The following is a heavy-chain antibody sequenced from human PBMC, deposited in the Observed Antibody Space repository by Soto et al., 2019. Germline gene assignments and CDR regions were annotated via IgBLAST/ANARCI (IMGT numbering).Heavy chain of an antibody. J-gene: IGHJ6*02. D-gene: IGHD3-16*01. CDR3: AREGEMPYYYYGLAV. CDR1: GYTFTTYG. Sequence: QVQLVQSGAEVRKPGASVKVSCKASGYTFTTYGISWVRQAPGQGLEWMGWISGYNGHTKYAQKFQGRVTMTTDTSPSTFYMDLRSLRSDDTAVYYCAREGEMPYYYYGLAVWGQATTVTASS. CDR2: ISGYNGHT. V-gene: IGHV1-18*01.